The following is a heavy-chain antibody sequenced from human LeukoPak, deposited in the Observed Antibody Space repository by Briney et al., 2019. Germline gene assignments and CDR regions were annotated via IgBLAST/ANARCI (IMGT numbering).Heavy chain of an antibody. Sequence: PGGSLRLSCAASGFTFSSYSMNWVRQAPGKGLEWVSSISSSSSYNYYADSVKGRFTISRDIAKNSLYLQMNSLRAEDTAVYYCARDRWPVTRIQYYYYMDVWGKGTTVTVSS. D-gene: IGHD4-17*01. CDR2: ISSSSSYN. CDR3: ARDRWPVTRIQYYYYMDV. V-gene: IGHV3-21*04. J-gene: IGHJ6*03. CDR1: GFTFSSYS.